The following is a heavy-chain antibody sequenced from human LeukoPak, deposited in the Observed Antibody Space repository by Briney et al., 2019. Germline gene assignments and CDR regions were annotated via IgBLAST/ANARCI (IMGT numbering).Heavy chain of an antibody. Sequence: PSQTLSLTCTVCGGSISSGGYYWSWIRQHPGKGLEWIGYIYYSGSTYYNPSLKSRVTISVDTSKNQFSLKLSSVTAADTAVYYCASRPRCFLWHDAFDIWGQVTMVSVSS. D-gene: IGHD2-21*01. CDR3: ASRPRCFLWHDAFDI. J-gene: IGHJ3*02. V-gene: IGHV4-31*03. CDR1: GGSISSGGYY. CDR2: IYYSGST.